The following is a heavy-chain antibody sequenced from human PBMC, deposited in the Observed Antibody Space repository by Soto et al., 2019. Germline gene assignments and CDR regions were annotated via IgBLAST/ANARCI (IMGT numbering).Heavy chain of an antibody. D-gene: IGHD2-2*01. J-gene: IGHJ4*02. V-gene: IGHV3-23*01. CDR3: AQGFCSSTSCSRGYFDS. CDR1: GLTFSSYA. Sequence: EVQLLESGGGLVQPGGSLLLSCAASGLTFSSYAMSWVRQAPGKGLEWVSSTTGSGASTYYADSVKGRFTISRDNSKNTLYLQMSSLRVEDTDVYYCAQGFCSSTSCSRGYFDSWGQGTLVTAAS. CDR2: TTGSGAST.